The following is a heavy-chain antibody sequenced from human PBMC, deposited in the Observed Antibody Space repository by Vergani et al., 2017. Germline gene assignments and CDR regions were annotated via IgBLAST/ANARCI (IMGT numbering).Heavy chain of an antibody. V-gene: IGHV4-61*02. CDR2: IYTRGST. D-gene: IGHD6-13*01. CDR3: ARGVAAAGTYFDY. Sequence: QVQLQESGPGLVKPSQTLSLTCTVSGGSISSGSYYWSWIRQPAGKGLEWIGRIYTRGSTNYNPSLKSRVTISVDTSKNQFSLKLSSVTAADTAVYYCARGVAAAGTYFDYWGQGTLVTVSS. CDR1: GGSISSGSYY. J-gene: IGHJ4*02.